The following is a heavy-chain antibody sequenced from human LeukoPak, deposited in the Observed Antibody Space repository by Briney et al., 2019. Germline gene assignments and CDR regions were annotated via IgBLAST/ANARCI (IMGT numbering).Heavy chain of an antibody. Sequence: SVKVSCKASGGTFSSYAISWVRRAPGQGLGWMGGIIPVFGTANYAQKFQGRVTITADDSTSTAYMELSSLRSEDTAVYYCARVSAEVSHYYDSSGYYRTWGQGTLVTVSS. CDR2: IIPVFGTA. V-gene: IGHV1-69*13. CDR1: GGTFSSYA. J-gene: IGHJ5*02. D-gene: IGHD3-22*01. CDR3: ARVSAEVSHYYDSSGYYRT.